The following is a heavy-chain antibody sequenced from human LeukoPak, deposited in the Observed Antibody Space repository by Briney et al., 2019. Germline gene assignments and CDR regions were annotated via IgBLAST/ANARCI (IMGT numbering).Heavy chain of an antibody. J-gene: IGHJ5*02. CDR1: GGSISSYY. CDR3: ARAIAAAGWFDP. V-gene: IGHV4-59*01. CDR2: IYYSGST. Sequence: SETLSLTCTVSGGSISSYYRSWIRQPPGKGLEWIGYIYYSGSTNYNPSLKSRVTISVDTSKNQFSLKLSSVTAADTAVYYCARAIAAAGWFDPWGQGTLVTVSS. D-gene: IGHD6-13*01.